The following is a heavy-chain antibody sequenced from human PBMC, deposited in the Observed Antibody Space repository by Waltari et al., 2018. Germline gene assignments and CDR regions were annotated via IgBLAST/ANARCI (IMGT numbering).Heavy chain of an antibody. CDR2: ITGSGQTT. CDR3: AKGGGSYPTRFDY. V-gene: IGHV3-23*01. CDR1: GFSFANYA. D-gene: IGHD1-26*01. Sequence: AQLLESGGDLVQPGGSLSISCPASGFSFANYAMTWVRQAPGKGLEWVSAITGSGQTTWYSDSVKGRFTISRDNYKNTLYLQMSTLSAEDTAVYYCAKGGGSYPTRFDYWGQGTLVTVSS. J-gene: IGHJ4*02.